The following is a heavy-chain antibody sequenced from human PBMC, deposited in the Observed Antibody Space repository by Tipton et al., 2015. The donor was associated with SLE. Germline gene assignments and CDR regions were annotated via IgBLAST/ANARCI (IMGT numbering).Heavy chain of an antibody. CDR3: AKDPTWASYYYDSSGFFDY. V-gene: IGHV3-23*01. CDR2: ISGSGGST. Sequence: SLRLSCAASGFTFSDYYMSWIRQAPGKGLEWVSAISGSGGSTYYADSVKGRFTISRDNSKNTLYLQMNSLRAEDTAVYYCAKDPTWASYYYDSSGFFDYWGQGTLVTVSS. J-gene: IGHJ4*02. D-gene: IGHD3-22*01. CDR1: GFTFSDYY.